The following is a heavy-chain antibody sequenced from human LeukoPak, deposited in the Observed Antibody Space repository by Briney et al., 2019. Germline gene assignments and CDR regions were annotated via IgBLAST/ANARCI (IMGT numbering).Heavy chain of an antibody. CDR2: IYYSGST. Sequence: SETLSLTCTVSGGSISSYYWSWLRQPPGKGLEWIGYIYYSGSTNYNPSLKSRVTISVDTSKNQFSLKLSSVTAADTAVYYCARHSLESSSWYIVNYWGQGTLVTVSS. CDR3: ARHSLESSSWYIVNY. V-gene: IGHV4-59*08. J-gene: IGHJ4*02. CDR1: GGSISSYY. D-gene: IGHD6-13*01.